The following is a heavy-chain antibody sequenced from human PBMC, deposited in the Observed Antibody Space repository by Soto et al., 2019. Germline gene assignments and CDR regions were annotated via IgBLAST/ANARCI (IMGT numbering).Heavy chain of an antibody. CDR2: TYYRFKWYN. Sequence: QVQLQQSGPGLVKPSQTLSLTCAISGDSVSSNSAAWNWIRQSPSRGLEWLGRTYYRFKWYNDYXVXVXXLITIRPDTSKTQFSLQLNSVTPEDTAVYYCARDRYYGMDVWGQGTTVTVSS. V-gene: IGHV6-1*01. J-gene: IGHJ6*02. CDR3: ARDRYYGMDV. CDR1: GDSVSSNSAA.